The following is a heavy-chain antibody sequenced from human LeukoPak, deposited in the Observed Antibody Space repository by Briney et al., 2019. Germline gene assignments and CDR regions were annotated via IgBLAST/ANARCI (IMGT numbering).Heavy chain of an antibody. CDR1: GFTFSSYW. CDR2: INSDGSST. V-gene: IGHV3-74*01. J-gene: IGHJ5*02. CDR3: ARTRPYSSGWFNWFDP. Sequence: GGSLRLSCAASGFTFSSYWMHWVRQAPGKELVWVSRINSDGSSTSYADSVKGRFTISRDNAKNTVYLQMNSLRAEDTAVYYCARTRPYSSGWFNWFDPWGQGTLVTVSS. D-gene: IGHD6-19*01.